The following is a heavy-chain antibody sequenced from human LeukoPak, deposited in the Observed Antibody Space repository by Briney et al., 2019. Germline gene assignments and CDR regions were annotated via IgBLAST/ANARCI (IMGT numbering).Heavy chain of an antibody. CDR3: ARAHCYDSSGYYYGDYFDY. CDR2: IYYSGST. Sequence: SETLSLTCTVSGGSISSYYWSWIRQPPGKGLERIGYIYYSGSTNYNPSLKSRVTISVDTSKIQFSLKLSSVTAADTAVYYCARAHCYDSSGYYYGDYFDYWGQGTLVTVSS. CDR1: GGSISSYY. D-gene: IGHD3-22*01. V-gene: IGHV4-59*01. J-gene: IGHJ4*02.